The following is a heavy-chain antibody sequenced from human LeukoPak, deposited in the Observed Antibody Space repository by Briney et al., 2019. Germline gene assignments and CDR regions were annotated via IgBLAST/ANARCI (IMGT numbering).Heavy chain of an antibody. CDR2: INPSGGST. CDR1: GYTFTSYY. CDR3: ARASYSSGWLTYFDY. V-gene: IGHV1-46*01. Sequence: ASVKVSCKASGYTFTSYYMHWVRQAPGQGLEWMGIINPSGGSTSYAQKFRGRVTMTRDTSTSTVYMELSSLRSEDTAVYYCARASYSSGWLTYFDYWGQGTLVTVSS. D-gene: IGHD6-19*01. J-gene: IGHJ4*02.